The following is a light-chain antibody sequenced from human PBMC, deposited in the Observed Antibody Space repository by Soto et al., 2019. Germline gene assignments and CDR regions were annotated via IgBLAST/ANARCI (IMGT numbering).Light chain of an antibody. CDR1: QSVSSSH. CDR2: GAS. V-gene: IGKV3-20*01. Sequence: EIVLTQSPGTLSLSPGERATLSCRASQSVSSSHLAWYQQKPGQAPRLLIYGASSRATGIPDRFSGSGSGTDFTLTISRLEPEDFAVYYCQQYGSSPHTFGQGTKVEIK. J-gene: IGKJ1*01. CDR3: QQYGSSPHT.